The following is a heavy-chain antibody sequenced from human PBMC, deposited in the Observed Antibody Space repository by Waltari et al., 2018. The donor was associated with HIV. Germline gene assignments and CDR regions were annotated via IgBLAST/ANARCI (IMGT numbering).Heavy chain of an antibody. D-gene: IGHD2-21*01. J-gene: IGHJ3*01. V-gene: IGHV4-39*02. CDR2: IYHEESP. Sequence: QMQLQESGPGLVKPSETLSLVCTVSGGSITSTSNHWGWIRQPPGKGLEWIVKIYHEESPHYVQSLYDSSRRSRVTISLDTSSNHFSLKLTSVTAADTAVYYWASSITYVVWGAFDVWGRGTMVTVSS. CDR1: GGSITSTSNH. CDR3: ASSITYVVWGAFDV.